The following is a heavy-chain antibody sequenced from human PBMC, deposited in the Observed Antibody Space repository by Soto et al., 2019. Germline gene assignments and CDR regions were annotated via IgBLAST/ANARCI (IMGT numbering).Heavy chain of an antibody. CDR3: ARDDKWLRDFDY. CDR1: GFSFSKYG. Sequence: GGSLRLSCGASGFSFSKYGMHWVRQVPGEGLEWLSLISYDGSEKWYAESVKGRFTISRDNAKNSLYLQMNSLRAEDTAVYYCARDDKWLRDFDYWGQGTLVTVSS. V-gene: IGHV3-33*08. D-gene: IGHD5-12*01. CDR2: ISYDGSEK. J-gene: IGHJ4*02.